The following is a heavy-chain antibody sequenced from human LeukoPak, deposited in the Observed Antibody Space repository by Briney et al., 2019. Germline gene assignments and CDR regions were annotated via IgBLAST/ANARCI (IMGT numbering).Heavy chain of an antibody. CDR3: ARAGTFWNDY. D-gene: IGHD3-3*01. CDR2: IIPILGIA. Sequence: GASVKVSCKASGGTFSSYAISWVRQAPGQGLEWMGRIIPILGIANYAQKFQGRVMITADKSTSTAYMELSSLRSDDTAVYYCARAGTFWNDYWGQGTLVTVSS. V-gene: IGHV1-69*04. CDR1: GGTFSSYA. J-gene: IGHJ4*02.